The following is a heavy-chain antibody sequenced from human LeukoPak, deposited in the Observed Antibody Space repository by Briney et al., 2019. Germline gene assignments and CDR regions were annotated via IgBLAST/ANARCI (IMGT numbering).Heavy chain of an antibody. CDR1: GFTFGSYA. Sequence: GGSLRLSCAASGFTFGSYAMSWVRQAPGKGLEWVSTISPSSGGTYYADSVKGRFTISRDNSKNTLYLQMNSLRAEDTAVYYCARYFYDSSGYPYYLDYWGQGTLLTVSS. V-gene: IGHV3-23*01. D-gene: IGHD3-22*01. CDR3: ARYFYDSSGYPYYLDY. CDR2: ISPSSGGT. J-gene: IGHJ4*02.